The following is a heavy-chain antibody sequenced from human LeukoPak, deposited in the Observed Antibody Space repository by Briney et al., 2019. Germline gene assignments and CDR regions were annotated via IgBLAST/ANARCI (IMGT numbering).Heavy chain of an antibody. CDR2: ISSSSSYI. CDR3: ARDSSRGVVYASDI. CDR1: GFTFSSYS. Sequence: GGSLRLSCAASGFTFSSYSMNWVRQAPGKGLEWVSSISSSSSYIYYADSVKGRFTISRDNAKNSLYLQMNSLRAEDTAVYYCARDSSRGVVYASDIWGQGTMVTVSS. J-gene: IGHJ3*02. V-gene: IGHV3-21*01. D-gene: IGHD2-15*01.